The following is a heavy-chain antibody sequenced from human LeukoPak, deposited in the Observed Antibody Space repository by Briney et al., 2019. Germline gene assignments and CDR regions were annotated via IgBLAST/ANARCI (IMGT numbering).Heavy chain of an antibody. CDR2: ISPNSNYI. CDR3: AREDRGVAWIDY. D-gene: IGHD3-10*01. CDR1: GFTFSSYG. Sequence: PGGSLRLSCAASGFTFSSYGVHWVRQAPGKGLEWVSSISPNSNYIYYADSVKGRFTISRDNAKNSLYLQMNSLRAEDTAVYYCAREDRGVAWIDYWGQGTLVTVSS. V-gene: IGHV3-21*01. J-gene: IGHJ4*02.